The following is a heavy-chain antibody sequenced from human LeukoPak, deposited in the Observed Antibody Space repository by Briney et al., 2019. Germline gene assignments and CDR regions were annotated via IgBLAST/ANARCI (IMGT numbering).Heavy chain of an antibody. J-gene: IGHJ4*02. Sequence: PSETLSLTCTVSGGSISSGYYWGWIRQPPGKGLEWIGSIYHSGSTYYNPSLKSRVTISVDTSKNQFSLKLSSVTAADTAMYYCARDYSGSRFDYWGQGTLVTVSS. D-gene: IGHD1-26*01. CDR3: ARDYSGSRFDY. CDR2: IYHSGST. V-gene: IGHV4-38-2*02. CDR1: GGSISSGYY.